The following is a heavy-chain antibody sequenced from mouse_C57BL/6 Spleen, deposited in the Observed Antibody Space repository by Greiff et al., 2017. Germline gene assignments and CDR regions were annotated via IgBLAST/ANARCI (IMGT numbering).Heavy chain of an antibody. CDR3: ARGRYYYGSAYFDV. D-gene: IGHD1-1*01. CDR1: GYTFTDYY. V-gene: IGHV1-76*01. J-gene: IGHJ1*03. CDR2: IYPGSGNT. Sequence: VQLQESGAELVRPGASVKLSCKASGYTFTDYYINWVKQRPGQGLEWIARIYPGSGNTYYNEKFKGKATLTAEKSSSTAYMQLSSLTSEDSAVYFCARGRYYYGSAYFDVWGTGTTVTVSS.